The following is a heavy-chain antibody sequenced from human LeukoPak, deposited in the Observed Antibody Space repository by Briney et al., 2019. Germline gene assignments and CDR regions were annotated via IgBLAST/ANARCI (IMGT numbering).Heavy chain of an antibody. CDR2: IYWDDDK. CDR1: GFSLSTSGVG. V-gene: IGHV2-5*02. D-gene: IGHD1-26*01. CDR3: AHRHLWELWENDAFDI. Sequence: ESGPTLVNPTQTLTLTCTFSGFSLSTSGVGVGWICQPPGKALEWLALIYWDDDKRYSPSLKSRLTITKDTSKNQVVLTMTNMDPVDTATYYCAHRHLWELWENDAFDIWGQGTMVTVSS. J-gene: IGHJ3*02.